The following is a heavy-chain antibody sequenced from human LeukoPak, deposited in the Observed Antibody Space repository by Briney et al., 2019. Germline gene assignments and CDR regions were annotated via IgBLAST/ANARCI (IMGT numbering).Heavy chain of an antibody. D-gene: IGHD3-10*01. CDR3: AREPSNFGLGAFDI. CDR2: IYYSGST. V-gene: IGHV4-59*01. Sequence: SETLSLTCTACGGSISSYYWSWIRQPPGKGLEWIGYIYYSGSTNYNPSLKSRVTISVDTSKNQFSLKLSSVTAADTAVYYCAREPSNFGLGAFDIWGQGTMVTVSS. CDR1: GGSISSYY. J-gene: IGHJ3*02.